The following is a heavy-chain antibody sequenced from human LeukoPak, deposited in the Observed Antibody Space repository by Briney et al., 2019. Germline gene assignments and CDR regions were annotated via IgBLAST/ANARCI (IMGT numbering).Heavy chain of an antibody. CDR3: ARGLAAAAPLGVGTTYYYYYMDV. CDR2: IYTSGST. J-gene: IGHJ6*03. CDR1: GGSISSYY. V-gene: IGHV4-4*07. Sequence: PSETLSLTCTVSGGSISSYYWSWIRQPAGKGLEWIGRIYTSGSTNYNPSLKSRVTMSVDTSKNQFSLKLSSVAAADTAVYYCARGLAAAAPLGVGTTYYYYYMDVWGKGTTVTVSS. D-gene: IGHD6-13*01.